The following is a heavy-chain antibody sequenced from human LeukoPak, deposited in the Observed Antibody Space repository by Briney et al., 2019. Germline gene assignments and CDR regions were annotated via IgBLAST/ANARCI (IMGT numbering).Heavy chain of an antibody. V-gene: IGHV1-2*02. J-gene: IGHJ6*02. CDR3: ARDSVTDYYYYGMDV. Sequence: GASVKVSCKASGYTFTGYYMHWVRQAPGQGLEWMGWINPNSGGTNYAQKFQGRVTMTRDTSISTAYMELSRLRSDDTAVYYCARDSVTDYYYYGMDVWGQGPRSPSP. CDR1: GYTFTGYY. D-gene: IGHD3-16*02. CDR2: INPNSGGT.